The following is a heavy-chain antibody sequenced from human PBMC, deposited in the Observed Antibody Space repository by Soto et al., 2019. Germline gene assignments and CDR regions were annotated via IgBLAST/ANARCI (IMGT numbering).Heavy chain of an antibody. J-gene: IGHJ4*02. CDR3: ARVSSPYYYDSSGYSIRFDY. D-gene: IGHD3-22*01. V-gene: IGHV1-2*04. CDR1: GYTFTGYY. Sequence: ASVKVSCKASGYTFTGYYMHWVRQAPGQGLEWMGWINPNSGGTNYAQKFQGWVTMTRDTSISTAYMELSRLRSDDTAVYYCARVSSPYYYDSSGYSIRFDYWGQGTLVTVSS. CDR2: INPNSGGT.